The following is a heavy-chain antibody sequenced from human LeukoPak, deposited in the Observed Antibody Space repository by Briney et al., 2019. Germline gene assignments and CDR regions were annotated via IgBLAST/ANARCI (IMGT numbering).Heavy chain of an antibody. Sequence: ASVKVSCKASGYTFTSYGISWVRQAPGQGLEWMGWISAYNGNTNYAQKLQGRVTMTTDTSTSTAYMELRSLRSDDTAVYYCARDSGRVLWFGETFDYWGQGALVTVPS. CDR1: GYTFTSYG. V-gene: IGHV1-18*01. CDR2: ISAYNGNT. J-gene: IGHJ4*02. CDR3: ARDSGRVLWFGETFDY. D-gene: IGHD3-10*01.